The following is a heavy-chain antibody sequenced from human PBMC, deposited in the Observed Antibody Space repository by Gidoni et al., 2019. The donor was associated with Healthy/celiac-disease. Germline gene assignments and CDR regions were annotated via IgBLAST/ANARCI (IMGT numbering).Heavy chain of an antibody. CDR1: GFTFRRYE. D-gene: IGHD2-15*01. CDR2: ISISGSTI. J-gene: IGHJ6*02. CDR3: ARAVFRYCSGGSCYSSYYYGMDV. V-gene: IGHV3-48*03. Sequence: EVQLVESGGGLVQPGGSLRLSCSASGFTFRRYEMNLVRPAPGKGLEWVSYISISGSTIYYADSVKGRFTISRDNAKNSLYLQMNSLRAEDTAVYYCARAVFRYCSGGSCYSSYYYGMDVWGQGTTVTVSS.